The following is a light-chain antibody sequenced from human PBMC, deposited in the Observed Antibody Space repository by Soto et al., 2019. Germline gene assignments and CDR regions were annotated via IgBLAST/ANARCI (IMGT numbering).Light chain of an antibody. V-gene: IGLV1-40*01. J-gene: IGLJ2*01. CDR3: QSYDSSLSGVV. Sequence: QSVLTQPPSVSGAPGQRVTISCTGSTSNIGAGYDVHWYQHLPGAAPKLLIYGNSHRPSGVPDRFSASKSGTSASLAIPGLQAEDEADYYCQSYDSSLSGVVFGGGTKLTVL. CDR1: TSNIGAGYD. CDR2: GNS.